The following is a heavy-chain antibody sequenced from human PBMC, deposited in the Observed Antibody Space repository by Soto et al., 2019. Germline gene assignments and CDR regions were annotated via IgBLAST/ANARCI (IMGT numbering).Heavy chain of an antibody. CDR1: GGSFSGYY. CDR2: INHSGST. Sequence: SETLSLTCAVYGGSFSGYYWSWIRQPPGKGLEWIGEINHSGSTNYNPSLKSRVTISVDTSKNQFSLKLSSVTAADTAVYYCARKRGYSYGYLFDYWGQGTLVTVSS. CDR3: ARKRGYSYGYLFDY. J-gene: IGHJ4*02. V-gene: IGHV4-34*01. D-gene: IGHD5-18*01.